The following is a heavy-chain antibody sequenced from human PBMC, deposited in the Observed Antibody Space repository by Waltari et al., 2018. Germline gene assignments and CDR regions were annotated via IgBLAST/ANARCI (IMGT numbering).Heavy chain of an antibody. D-gene: IGHD6-6*01. J-gene: IGHJ4*02. CDR1: FTFSSYA. Sequence: FTFSSYAMSWVRQAPGKGLEWVSAISGSGGSTYYADSVKGRFTISRYNSKNTLYLQMNSLRAEDTAVYYCAKDGSSSRPSWGQGTLVTVSS. CDR2: ISGSGGST. CDR3: AKDGSSSRPS. V-gene: IGHV3-23*01.